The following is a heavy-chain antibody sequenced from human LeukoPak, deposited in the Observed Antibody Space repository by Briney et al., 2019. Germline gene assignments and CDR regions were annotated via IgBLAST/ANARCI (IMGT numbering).Heavy chain of an antibody. J-gene: IGHJ3*02. CDR1: GFTFSSYS. Sequence: GGSLRLSCAASGFTFSSYSMNWVRQAPGKGLEWVSSISSSSSYIYYADSVKGRFTISRDNAKNSLYLQMNSLRAEDTAVYYCARDKTTWIQLWQAGEKEAFDIWGQGTMVTVSS. D-gene: IGHD5-18*01. V-gene: IGHV3-21*01. CDR2: ISSSSSYI. CDR3: ARDKTTWIQLWQAGEKEAFDI.